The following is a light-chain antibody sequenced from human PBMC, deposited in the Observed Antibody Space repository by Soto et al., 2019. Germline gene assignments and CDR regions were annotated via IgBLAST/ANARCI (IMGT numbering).Light chain of an antibody. CDR2: DTS. V-gene: IGKV3-15*01. CDR3: QQYKIWPLT. CDR1: QSVHNN. Sequence: EVVMTQSPATLSVFPGDRATLSCRASQSVHNNLAWYQQKPGQPPRLLIFDTSTRATDIPVRFTGGGSGTEFTLTISSLQSEDSAVYYCQQYKIWPLTFGGGTKVEIK. J-gene: IGKJ4*01.